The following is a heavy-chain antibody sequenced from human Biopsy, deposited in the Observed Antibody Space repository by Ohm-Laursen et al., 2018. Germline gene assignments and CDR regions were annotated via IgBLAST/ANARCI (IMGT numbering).Heavy chain of an antibody. V-gene: IGHV4-59*08. Sequence: SDTLSLTCTVSGGSISSYYWSWIRQPPGKGLEWIGFLYYNGFTNSNPSLKSRVTISVDPFRYQFSLTLTAVTAADTAVYYCARNSGGNDAHLGYWGQGNLVTVSS. CDR1: GGSISSYY. CDR3: ARNSGGNDAHLGY. J-gene: IGHJ4*02. CDR2: LYYNGFT. D-gene: IGHD3-16*01.